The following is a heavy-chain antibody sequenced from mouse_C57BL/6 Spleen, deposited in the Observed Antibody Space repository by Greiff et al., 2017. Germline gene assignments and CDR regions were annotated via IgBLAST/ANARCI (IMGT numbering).Heavy chain of an antibody. D-gene: IGHD3-3*01. CDR3: AREGRGYFDY. Sequence: DVKLVESGGGLVKPGGSLKLSCAASGFTFSDYGMHWVRQAPEKGLEWVAYISSGSSTIYYADTVKGRFTISRDNAKNTLFLQMTSLRSEDTAMYYCAREGRGYFDYWGQGTTLTVSS. CDR1: GFTFSDYG. V-gene: IGHV5-17*01. J-gene: IGHJ2*01. CDR2: ISSGSSTI.